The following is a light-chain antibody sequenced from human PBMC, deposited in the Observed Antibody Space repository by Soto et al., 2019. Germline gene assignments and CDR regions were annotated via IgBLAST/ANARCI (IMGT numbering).Light chain of an antibody. CDR2: DDI. CDR1: TDDIRSYKL. J-gene: IGLJ1*01. V-gene: IGLV2-14*02. CDR3: SLYTTDSTYV. Sequence: QSVLTQPASVSGYPGQSITISCTGITDDIRSYKLVSWYQQYPGKAPKLIIYDDIKRPSGVPDRFSGSKSGNTASLTISGLQAEDEGEYFCSLYTTDSTYVFGPGTKAPS.